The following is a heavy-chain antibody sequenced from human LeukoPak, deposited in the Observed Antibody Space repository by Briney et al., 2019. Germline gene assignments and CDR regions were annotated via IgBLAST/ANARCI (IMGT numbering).Heavy chain of an antibody. J-gene: IGHJ6*04. V-gene: IGHV3-48*03. D-gene: IGHD3-10*02. Sequence: GGSLRLSCAAAGFTFSSCEMNWVRQAPGKGLEWVSYISSSGSTIYYADSVKGRFTISRDNAKNSLYLQMNSLRAEDTAVYYCAELGITMIGGVWGNGTTVTIAS. CDR2: ISSSGSTI. CDR3: AELGITMIGGV. CDR1: GFTFSSCE.